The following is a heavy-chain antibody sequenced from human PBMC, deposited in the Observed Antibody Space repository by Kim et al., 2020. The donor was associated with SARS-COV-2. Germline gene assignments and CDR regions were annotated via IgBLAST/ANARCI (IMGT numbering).Heavy chain of an antibody. CDR3: ARAPGYSGYVGVYYYYYGMDV. Sequence: ASVKVSCKASGYTFTSYGISWVRQAPGQGLEWMGWISAYNGNTNYAQKLQGRVTMTTDTSTSTAYMELRSLRSDDTAVYYCARAPGYSGYVGVYYYYYGMDVWGQGTTVTLSS. V-gene: IGHV1-18*01. CDR1: GYTFTSYG. J-gene: IGHJ6*02. D-gene: IGHD5-12*01. CDR2: ISAYNGNT.